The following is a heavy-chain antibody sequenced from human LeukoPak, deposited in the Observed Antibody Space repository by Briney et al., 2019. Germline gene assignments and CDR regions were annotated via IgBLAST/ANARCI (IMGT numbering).Heavy chain of an antibody. V-gene: IGHV4-38-2*02. J-gene: IGHJ3*02. Sequence: SETLSLTCAVSGYSISGYYWGWIRQPPGKGLEWIGSIYYSGSTYYNPSLKSRVTVSVDTSKKQFSLRLTSVTAADTAVYYCARDSVVQGAHDPFDIWGQGTMVTVSS. CDR1: GYSISGYY. CDR3: ARDSVVQGAHDPFDI. CDR2: IYYSGST. D-gene: IGHD3-10*01.